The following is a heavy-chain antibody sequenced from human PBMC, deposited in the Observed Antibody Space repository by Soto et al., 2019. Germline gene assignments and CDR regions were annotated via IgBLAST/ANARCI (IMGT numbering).Heavy chain of an antibody. J-gene: IGHJ6*02. CDR1: GYTFTSYA. CDR2: INAGNGNT. CDR3: ARDPSYYGMDV. V-gene: IGHV1-3*05. Sequence: QVQLVQSGAEEKKPGASVKVSCKASGYTFTSYAMHWVRQAPGQRLEWMGGINAGNGNTKYSQKFQGRVTITRDTSESTAYMELSSLRSEDTAVYYCARDPSYYGMDVWGQGTTVTVSS.